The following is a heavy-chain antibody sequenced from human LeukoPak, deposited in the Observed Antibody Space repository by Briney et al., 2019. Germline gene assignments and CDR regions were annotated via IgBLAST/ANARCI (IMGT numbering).Heavy chain of an antibody. Sequence: SVKVSCKASGGTFSSYAISWVRQAPGQGLEWMGGIIPIFGTANYAQKFQGRVTITADKSTSTAYMELSSLRSEDTAVYCCARAETRTYYYDSSGYRFDYWGQGTLVTVSS. CDR1: GGTFSSYA. J-gene: IGHJ4*02. V-gene: IGHV1-69*06. D-gene: IGHD3-22*01. CDR3: ARAETRTYYYDSSGYRFDY. CDR2: IIPIFGTA.